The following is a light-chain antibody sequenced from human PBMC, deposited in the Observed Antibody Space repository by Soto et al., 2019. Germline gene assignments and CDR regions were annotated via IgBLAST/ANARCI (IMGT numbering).Light chain of an antibody. V-gene: IGKV1-39*01. CDR2: AAS. J-gene: IGKJ4*01. Sequence: DIQMTQSPSSLSASVGDRVTITCRASQSISSYLNWYQQKPGKAPKLLIYAASSLQSGVPSRFSGSGSRTYITLTISSLQPEDFATYYCQQSYSTPRTFGGGTKVEIK. CDR1: QSISSY. CDR3: QQSYSTPRT.